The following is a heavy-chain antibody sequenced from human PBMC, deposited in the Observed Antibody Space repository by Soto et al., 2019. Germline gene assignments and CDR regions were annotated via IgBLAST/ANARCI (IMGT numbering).Heavy chain of an antibody. CDR3: AKTNFYYDSGVFSYGFAP. J-gene: IGHJ5*02. V-gene: IGHV4-39*01. CDR2: IYYSGST. D-gene: IGHD3-22*01. CDR1: GGSISSSSYY. Sequence: SETLSLTCTVSGGSISSSSYYWGWIRQPPGKGLEWIGSIYYSGSTYYNPSLKSRVTISVDTSKNQFSLKLSSVTAADTAVYYCAKTNFYYDSGVFSYGFAPGGRGTLVPVSP.